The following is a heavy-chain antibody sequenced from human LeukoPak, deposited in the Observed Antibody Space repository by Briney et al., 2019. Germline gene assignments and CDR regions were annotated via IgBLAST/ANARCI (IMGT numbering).Heavy chain of an antibody. V-gene: IGHV4-59*01. CDR2: IYYSGST. CDR1: GGSISSYY. Sequence: ETLSLTCTVSGGSISSYYWSWIRQPPGKGLEWIGYIYYSGSTNYNPSLTSRVTISVDTSKNQFSLKLSSVTAADTAVYYCAGRSGYYTPTYFDYWGQGTLVTVSS. D-gene: IGHD3-3*01. J-gene: IGHJ4*02. CDR3: AGRSGYYTPTYFDY.